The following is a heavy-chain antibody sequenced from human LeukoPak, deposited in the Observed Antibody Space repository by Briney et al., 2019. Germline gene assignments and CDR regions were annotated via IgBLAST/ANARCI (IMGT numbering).Heavy chain of an antibody. CDR3: AKLARAYYDSSGSRDDAFDI. V-gene: IGHV3-23*01. CDR2: ISGSGGST. CDR1: GFTFSSYA. J-gene: IGHJ3*02. Sequence: GGSLRLSCAASGFTFSSYAMSWVRQAPGKGLEWVSAISGSGGSTYYADSVKGRFTISRDNSKNTLYLQMNSLRAEDTAVYYCAKLARAYYDSSGSRDDAFDIWGQGTMVTVSS. D-gene: IGHD3-22*01.